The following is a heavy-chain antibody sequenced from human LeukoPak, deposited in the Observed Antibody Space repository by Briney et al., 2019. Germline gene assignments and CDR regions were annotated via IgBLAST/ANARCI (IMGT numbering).Heavy chain of an antibody. Sequence: GRSLRLSCAASGFTFSNFGMHWVRQAPGKGLEWVAVMSFDGSNRYYADSVKGRFTISRDNSKNTLYLQMNSLRAEDTAVYYCAKEDIGYCSSGSCYAYDYWGQGTLVTVSS. D-gene: IGHD2-2*01. J-gene: IGHJ4*02. CDR1: GFTFSNFG. CDR3: AKEDIGYCSSGSCYAYDY. V-gene: IGHV3-30*18. CDR2: MSFDGSNR.